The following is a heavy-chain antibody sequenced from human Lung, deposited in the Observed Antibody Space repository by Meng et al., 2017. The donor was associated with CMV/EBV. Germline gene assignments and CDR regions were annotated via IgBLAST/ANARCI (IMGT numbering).Heavy chain of an antibody. CDR3: ARGSRDEAFQH. D-gene: IGHD5-24*01. CDR1: GGSISSYY. J-gene: IGHJ1*01. Sequence: QDPLQKPGRGLGNPSETQSPPGPVPGGSISSYYWIWIRQPAGKGLEWIGRIYTSGSTNYNPSLKSRVTMSVDTSKNQFSLKLSSVTAADTAVYYCARGSRDEAFQHWGQGTLVTVSS. CDR2: IYTSGST. V-gene: IGHV4-4*07.